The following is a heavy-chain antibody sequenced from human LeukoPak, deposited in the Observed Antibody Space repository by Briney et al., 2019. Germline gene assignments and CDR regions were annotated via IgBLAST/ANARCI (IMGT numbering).Heavy chain of an antibody. Sequence: SVKVSCKASGGTFSSYAISWVRQAPGQGLEWMGGIIPIFGTANYAQKFQGRVTITADESTSTAYMELSSLRSEDTPVYYCARDGENIVVVPAASWFDPWGQGTLVTVSS. CDR2: IIPIFGTA. V-gene: IGHV1-69*13. D-gene: IGHD2-2*01. CDR1: GGTFSSYA. CDR3: ARDGENIVVVPAASWFDP. J-gene: IGHJ5*02.